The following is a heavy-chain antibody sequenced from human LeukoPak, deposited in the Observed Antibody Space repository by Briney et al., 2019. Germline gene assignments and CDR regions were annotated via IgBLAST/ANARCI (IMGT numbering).Heavy chain of an antibody. J-gene: IGHJ4*02. CDR2: IIPILGIA. CDR1: GGTLSSYA. Sequence: GSSVKVSCKASGGTLSSYAISWVRQAPGQGLEWMGRIIPILGIANYAQKFQGRVTITADKSTSTAYMELSSLRSEDTAVYYCARDHRRYYDSSGYSDYWGQGTLVTVSS. D-gene: IGHD3-22*01. CDR3: ARDHRRYYDSSGYSDY. V-gene: IGHV1-69*04.